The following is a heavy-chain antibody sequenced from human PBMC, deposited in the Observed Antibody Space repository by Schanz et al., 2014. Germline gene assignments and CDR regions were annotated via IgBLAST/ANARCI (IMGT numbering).Heavy chain of an antibody. CDR1: GFTFSNFG. Sequence: VQLVESGGGVVQPGGSLRLSCAASGFTFSNFGIHWVRQAPGKGLEWVSYISSSGRTRYYADSVKGRFTISRDNAKISLYLQMNSLRAEDTAVYFCARDGGRDGYNLAFDVWGQGTTVTVSS. J-gene: IGHJ6*02. V-gene: IGHV3-48*04. CDR3: ARDGGRDGYNLAFDV. CDR2: ISSSGRTR. D-gene: IGHD5-12*01.